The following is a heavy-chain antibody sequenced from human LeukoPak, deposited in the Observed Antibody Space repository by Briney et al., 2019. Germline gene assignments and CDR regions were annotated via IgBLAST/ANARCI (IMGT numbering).Heavy chain of an antibody. CDR2: IYYRGTT. V-gene: IGHV4-59*08. D-gene: IGHD6-19*01. CDR1: GDSISSDY. CDR3: ARLIHPYSSGWQFQH. Sequence: SETLSLTCIVSGDSISSDYWSWLRQPPGKGLEWIGYIYYRGTTNYNPSLQSRVTISVDTSKNQFFLNLTSVTAADSAVYYCARLIHPYSSGWQFQHWGQGTLVTVSS. J-gene: IGHJ1*01.